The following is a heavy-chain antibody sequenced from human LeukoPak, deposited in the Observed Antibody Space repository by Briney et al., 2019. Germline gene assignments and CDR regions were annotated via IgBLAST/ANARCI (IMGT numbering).Heavy chain of an antibody. D-gene: IGHD2-15*01. CDR2: IYHSGST. V-gene: IGHV4-38-2*02. CDR3: ARRISGAWFDP. Sequence: SETLSLTXSVSGFSISNGYYWGWIRQPPGKGLDWIGIIYHSGSTYYNPSLKRRVTMSVDTSQKQFSLNLSSLPAGDTALSSCARRISGAWFDPWGQGTLVTVSS. CDR1: GFSISNGYY. J-gene: IGHJ5*02.